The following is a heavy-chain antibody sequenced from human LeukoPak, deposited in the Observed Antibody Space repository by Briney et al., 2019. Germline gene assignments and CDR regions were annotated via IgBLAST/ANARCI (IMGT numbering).Heavy chain of an antibody. CDR3: ARASNDYGDYPDAFDI. CDR2: IYYSGST. J-gene: IGHJ3*02. V-gene: IGHV4-59*01. D-gene: IGHD4-17*01. Sequence: SETLSLTCTVSGGSISSYYWSWIRQPPGKGLEWIGDIYYSGSTNYNPSLKSRVTISVDTSKNQFSLKLSSVTAADTAVYYCARASNDYGDYPDAFDIWGQGTMVTVSS. CDR1: GGSISSYY.